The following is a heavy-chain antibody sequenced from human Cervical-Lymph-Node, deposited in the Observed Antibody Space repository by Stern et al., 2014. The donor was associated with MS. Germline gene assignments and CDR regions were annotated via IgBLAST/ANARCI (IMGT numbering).Heavy chain of an antibody. CDR3: ARDLIERSDWYPYGMDV. Sequence: MQLVESGGGLVQPGGSLRLSCAASGFTFSDYYMSWIRQTPGKGLEWVSCISSSGITINYADSVKGRFTVSRDNAKNSLYLQMNSLTAEDTAMYYCARDLIERSDWYPYGMDVWGQGTTVTVSS. D-gene: IGHD6-19*01. CDR1: GFTFSDYY. CDR2: ISSSGITI. V-gene: IGHV3-11*01. J-gene: IGHJ6*02.